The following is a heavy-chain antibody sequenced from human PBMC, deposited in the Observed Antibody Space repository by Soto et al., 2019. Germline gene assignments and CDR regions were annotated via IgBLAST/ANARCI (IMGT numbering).Heavy chain of an antibody. CDR1: GGTFSSYT. D-gene: IGHD5-12*01. Sequence: SAKVSCKASGGTFSSYTISWVRQAPGQGLEWMGRIIPILGIANYAQKFQGRVTITADKSTSTAYMELSSLRSEDTAVYYCARRLGGYSGYDPWGQGTLVTVSS. CDR3: ARRLGGYSGYDP. V-gene: IGHV1-69*02. CDR2: IIPILGIA. J-gene: IGHJ5*02.